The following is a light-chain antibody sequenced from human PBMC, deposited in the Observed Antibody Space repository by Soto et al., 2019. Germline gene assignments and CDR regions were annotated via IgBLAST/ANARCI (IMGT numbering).Light chain of an antibody. CDR3: QQYGSSPWT. J-gene: IGKJ1*01. CDR2: GAS. CDR1: QTIRSNY. V-gene: IGKV3-20*01. Sequence: ETVLTQSPGTLSLSPGERATLSCRASQTIRSNYLAWYRQTPGQAPRLLIYGASNRATGIADRFSGSGSGTDFTLIISRLEPEDFALYYCQQYGSSPWTFGQVTKVDIK.